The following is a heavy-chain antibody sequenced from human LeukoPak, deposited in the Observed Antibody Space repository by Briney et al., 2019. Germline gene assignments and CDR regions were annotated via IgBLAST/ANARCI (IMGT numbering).Heavy chain of an antibody. D-gene: IGHD3-9*01. CDR2: INPKSGGT. J-gene: IGHJ6*02. CDR1: GHTFIDYY. CDR3: ARGGSSDYYFDYSTLDI. Sequence: ASVKVSCKASGHTFIDYYLNWVRQAPGQGLEWMGWINPKSGGTNYAQKFQGRATLTRDTSISTAYMELKSLRFDDTAIYYCARGGSSDYYFDYSTLDIWGQGTPVTVSS. V-gene: IGHV1-2*02.